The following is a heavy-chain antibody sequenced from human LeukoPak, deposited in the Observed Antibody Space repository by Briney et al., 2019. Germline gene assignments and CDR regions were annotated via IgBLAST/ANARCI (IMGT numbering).Heavy chain of an antibody. D-gene: IGHD1-7*01. V-gene: IGHV4-59*12. J-gene: IGHJ6*02. CDR2: IYYSGST. Sequence: KTSETLSLTCTVSGGSISSYYWSWIRQPPGKGLEWIGYIYYSGSTNYNPSLKSRVTISVDTSKNQLSLKLSSVTAADTAVYYCARGRTYYYYYYGMDVWGQGTTVTVSS. CDR3: ARGRTYYYYYYGMDV. CDR1: GGSISSYY.